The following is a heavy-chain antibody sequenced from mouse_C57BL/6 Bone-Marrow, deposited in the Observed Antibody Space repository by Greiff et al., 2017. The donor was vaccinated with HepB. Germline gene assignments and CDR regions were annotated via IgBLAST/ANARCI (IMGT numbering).Heavy chain of an antibody. J-gene: IGHJ1*03. D-gene: IGHD2-4*01. V-gene: IGHV10-1*01. CDR2: IRSKSNNYAT. CDR3: VSRYDYDWYFDV. CDR1: GFSFNTYA. Sequence: EVKVVESGGGLVQPKASLKLSCAASGFSFNTYAMNWVRQAPGKGLEWVARIRSKSNNYATYYADSVKDRFTISRDDSESMLYLQMNNLKTEDTAMYYCVSRYDYDWYFDVWGTGTTVTVSS.